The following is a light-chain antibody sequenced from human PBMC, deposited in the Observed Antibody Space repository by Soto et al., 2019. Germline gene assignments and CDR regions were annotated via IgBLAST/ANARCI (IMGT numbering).Light chain of an antibody. J-gene: IGKJ4*01. CDR3: QQYDNPPLT. Sequence: DIQMTQSPSTLSGSVGDRVTITCRASQTISSWLAWYQQKPGKAPKLLIYKASTLKSGVPSRFSGSGSGTEFTLSISSLQPEDIATSSCQQYDNPPLTFVGGTKV. CDR1: QTISSW. V-gene: IGKV1-5*03. CDR2: KAS.